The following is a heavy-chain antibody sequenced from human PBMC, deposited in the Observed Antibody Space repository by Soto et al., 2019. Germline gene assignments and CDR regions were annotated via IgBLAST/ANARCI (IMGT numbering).Heavy chain of an antibody. Sequence: ASVKVSCKASGYTFTSYYMHWVRQAPGQGLEWMGIINPSGGSTSYAQKFQGRVTMTRDTSTSTVYMELSSLRSEDTAVYYCARGGITMVRGGDYYIDVWGKGTTVTVSS. V-gene: IGHV1-46*03. CDR3: ARGGITMVRGGDYYIDV. D-gene: IGHD3-10*01. J-gene: IGHJ6*03. CDR1: GYTFTSYY. CDR2: INPSGGST.